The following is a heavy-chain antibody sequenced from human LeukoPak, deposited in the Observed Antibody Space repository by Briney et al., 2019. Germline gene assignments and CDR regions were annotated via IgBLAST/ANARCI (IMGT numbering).Heavy chain of an antibody. CDR3: ARGGSGNYYNSGDY. V-gene: IGHV3-33*08. Sequence: PGGSLRLSCAASGFTFSNCGMHWVRQVPGKGLEWVAVIWYDGSNQYYADSVKGLFTICRDNSNNPLYLQMNSRRAEETAVYYSARGGSGNYYNSGDYWGQGTLVTVPS. D-gene: IGHD3-10*01. J-gene: IGHJ4*02. CDR2: IWYDGSNQ. CDR1: GFTFSNCG.